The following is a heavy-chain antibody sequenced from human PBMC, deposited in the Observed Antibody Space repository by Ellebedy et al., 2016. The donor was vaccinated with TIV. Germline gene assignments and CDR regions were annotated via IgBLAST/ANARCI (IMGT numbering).Heavy chain of an antibody. CDR3: AKSIFRAGAFAAFDI. V-gene: IGHV3-23*01. CDR2: ISGSGGST. J-gene: IGHJ3*02. D-gene: IGHD1-26*01. CDR1: GLTFNSYA. Sequence: GESLKISCAASGLTFNSYAMSSVRQAPGKGLEWVSGISGSGGSTYYADSVKGRFTISRDNSKNTLYLQMNSLRAEDTAVYYCAKSIFRAGAFAAFDIWGQGTMVTVSS.